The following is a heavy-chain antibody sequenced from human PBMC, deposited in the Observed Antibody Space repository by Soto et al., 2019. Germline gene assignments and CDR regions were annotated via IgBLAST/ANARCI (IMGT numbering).Heavy chain of an antibody. J-gene: IGHJ4*02. Sequence: QVQLQESGPGLVKPSETLSLTCTVSGGSISSYYWSWIRQPPGKGLEWIGYIYYSGSTNYNPSPKRRVTISVDTSKNQFSLKLSSVTAADTAVYYCARRYGGNFDYWGQGTLVTVSS. CDR2: IYYSGST. V-gene: IGHV4-59*01. CDR3: ARRYGGNFDY. D-gene: IGHD3-16*01. CDR1: GGSISSYY.